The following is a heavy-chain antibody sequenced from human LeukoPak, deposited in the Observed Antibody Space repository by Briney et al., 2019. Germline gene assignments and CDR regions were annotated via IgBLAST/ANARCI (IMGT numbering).Heavy chain of an antibody. CDR3: VREDSYSSGWCGPDY. Sequence: PGGSLRLSCAASGFSFTTYWMSWVRQAPGKGLEWVANINQGGTERYVDPVKGRFTISRDNAKNSLYLQMNSLRAEDTAIYYCVREDSYSSGWCGPDYWGQGTLVTVSS. CDR2: INQGGTER. V-gene: IGHV3-7*05. D-gene: IGHD6-19*01. CDR1: GFSFTTYW. J-gene: IGHJ4*02.